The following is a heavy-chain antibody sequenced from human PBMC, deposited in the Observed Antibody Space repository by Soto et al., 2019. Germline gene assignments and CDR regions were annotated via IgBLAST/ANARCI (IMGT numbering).Heavy chain of an antibody. V-gene: IGHV1-69*12. CDR2: IIPIFGTA. CDR1: GGTFSSYA. CDR3: ARDPLGGNIVATPYYYYGMDV. Sequence: QVQLVQSGAEVKKPGSSVKVSCKASGGTFSSYAISWVRQAPGQGLEWLGGIIPIFGTANYAQKFQGSVTITADESTSTAYMELSSLGSEDTAVYYCARDPLGGNIVATPYYYYGMDVWGQGTTVTVSS. J-gene: IGHJ6*02. D-gene: IGHD5-12*01.